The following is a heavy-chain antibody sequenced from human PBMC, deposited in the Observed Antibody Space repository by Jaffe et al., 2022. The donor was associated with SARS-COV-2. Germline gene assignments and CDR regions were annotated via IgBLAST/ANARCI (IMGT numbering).Heavy chain of an antibody. J-gene: IGHJ4*02. Sequence: QVQLVQSGAEVKKPGASVKVSCKASGYTFTSYAMHWVRQAPGQRLEWMGWINAGNGNTKYSQKFQGRVTITRDTSASTAYMELSSLRSEDTAVYYCARGGSGSYSYYFDYWGQGTLVTVSS. V-gene: IGHV1-3*01. CDR1: GYTFTSYA. D-gene: IGHD3-10*01. CDR2: INAGNGNT. CDR3: ARGGSGSYSYYFDY.